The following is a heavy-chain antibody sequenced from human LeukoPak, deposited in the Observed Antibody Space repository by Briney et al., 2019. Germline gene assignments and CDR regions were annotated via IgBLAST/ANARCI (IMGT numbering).Heavy chain of an antibody. CDR2: MDPDGVT. CDR3: TKGTFDH. J-gene: IGHJ3*01. V-gene: IGHV3-53*01. Sequence: GGSLRLSCVGSGFTVSINYMSWVRQAPGKGLEWVSFMDPDGVTSYADSVKGRFTISRDNSKNILYLQLTTLRAEDTAIYYCTKGTFDHWGQGTLVTVSS. CDR1: GFTVSINY.